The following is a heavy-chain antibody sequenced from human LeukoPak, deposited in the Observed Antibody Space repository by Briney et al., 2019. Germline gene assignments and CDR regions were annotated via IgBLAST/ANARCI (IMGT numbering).Heavy chain of an antibody. D-gene: IGHD1-7*01. CDR1: GGSISSYY. Sequence: PSETLSLTCTVSGGSISSYYWSWIRQPAGKGLEWIGRIYTSGTTNYNPSLKSRVTMSLDTSKNQFSLELTSVTAADTAVYYCARSLSAAGTWDYFDYWGQGTLVTVST. CDR3: ARSLSAAGTWDYFDY. J-gene: IGHJ4*02. V-gene: IGHV4-4*07. CDR2: IYTSGTT.